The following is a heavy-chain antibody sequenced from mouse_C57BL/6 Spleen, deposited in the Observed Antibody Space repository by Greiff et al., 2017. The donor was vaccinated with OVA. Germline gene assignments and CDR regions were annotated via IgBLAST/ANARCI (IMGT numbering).Heavy chain of an antibody. CDR2: ISDGGSYT. J-gene: IGHJ4*01. Sequence: EVMLVESGGGLVKPGGSLKLSCAASGFTFSSYAMSWVRQTPEKRLEWVATISDGGSYTYYPDNAKGRFTISRDNAKNNRYLQMSHLKSEDTAMYYCAREDDGYAMDYWGQGTSVTVSS. CDR3: AREDDGYAMDY. V-gene: IGHV5-4*01. D-gene: IGHD2-12*01. CDR1: GFTFSSYA.